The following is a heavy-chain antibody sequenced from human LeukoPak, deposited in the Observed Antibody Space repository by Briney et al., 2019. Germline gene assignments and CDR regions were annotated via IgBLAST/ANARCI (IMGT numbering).Heavy chain of an antibody. CDR2: IWHDGSHK. V-gene: IGHV3-33*01. D-gene: IGHD3-10*01. J-gene: IGHJ4*02. CDR3: AREIFGSGSYPDS. CDR1: GFAFNTYA. Sequence: PGGSLRLSCAASGFAFNTYAMHWVRQAPGQGPEWVALIWHDGSHKFYSNSVRGQFTISRDNSKNTVSLQMNNLRPEDTAVYYCAREIFGSGSYPDSWGQGTLVTVSS.